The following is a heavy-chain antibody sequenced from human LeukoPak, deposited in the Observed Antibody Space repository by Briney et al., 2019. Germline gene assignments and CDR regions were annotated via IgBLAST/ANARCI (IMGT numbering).Heavy chain of an antibody. CDR1: GYTFTSYS. J-gene: IGHJ3*02. V-gene: IGHV1-18*01. CDR3: ARDQSVRLLQTSSTYFKHVFAI. D-gene: IGHD6-13*01. Sequence: GASVKVSCKASGYTFTSYSICWVRQAPGQGLEWMGWISAYNGNTNYAQKVQGRVTMTTDTSTSTAYMELRSLRFDGTAVYYCARDQSVRLLQTSSTYFKHVFAIWGQGSMVTVSS. CDR2: ISAYNGNT.